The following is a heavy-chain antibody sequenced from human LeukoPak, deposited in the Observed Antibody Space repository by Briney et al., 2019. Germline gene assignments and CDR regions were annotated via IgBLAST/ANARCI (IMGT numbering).Heavy chain of an antibody. Sequence: QPGGFLRLSCAASGFTFSSYEMNWVRQAPGKGLEWVSYISSSGSTIYYADSVKGRFTISRDNAKNSLYLQMNSLRAEDTAVYYCATHYYDSGFDPWGQGTLVTVSS. CDR3: ATHYYDSGFDP. D-gene: IGHD3-22*01. CDR2: ISSSGSTI. J-gene: IGHJ5*02. V-gene: IGHV3-48*03. CDR1: GFTFSSYE.